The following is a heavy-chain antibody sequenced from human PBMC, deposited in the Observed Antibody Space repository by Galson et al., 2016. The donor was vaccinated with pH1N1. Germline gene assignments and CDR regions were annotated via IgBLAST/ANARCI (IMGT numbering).Heavy chain of an antibody. V-gene: IGHV4-30-2*01. Sequence: TLSLTCAVAGGSINSGGYSWGWVRQPPGKGLEWIGYIYQSGRTYYNPYLKSPLTISLDRSKNQFTLKLSSVTAADTAMYYCAGYCTTTHCYYVAFDIWGQGTMVTVSS. D-gene: IGHD2-8*01. J-gene: IGHJ3*02. CDR2: IYQSGRT. CDR1: GGSINSGGYS. CDR3: AGYCTTTHCYYVAFDI.